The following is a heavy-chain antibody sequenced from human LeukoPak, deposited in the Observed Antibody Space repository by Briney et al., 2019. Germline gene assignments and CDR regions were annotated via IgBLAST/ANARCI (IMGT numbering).Heavy chain of an antibody. J-gene: IGHJ4*02. CDR3: GGSTSSGSLDF. D-gene: IGHD6-19*01. CDR1: GFTFSTYW. CDR2: IIGDGSFT. Sequence: GRSLRLSCAAPGFTFSTYWMHWVRQAPGKGLVWVSRIIGDGSFTVYADSVKGRFTLSRDNAKNTLYLQLNSLTAEDTAVYYCGGSTSSGSLDFWGQGTLVSVSA. V-gene: IGHV3-74*01.